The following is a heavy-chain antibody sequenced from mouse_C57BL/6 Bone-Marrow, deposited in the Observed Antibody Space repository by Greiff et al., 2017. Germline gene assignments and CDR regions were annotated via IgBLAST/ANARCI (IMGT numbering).Heavy chain of an antibody. Sequence: QVQLKQSGAELARPGASVKLSCKASGYTFTSYGISWVKQRTGQGLEWIGEIYPRSGNTYYNEKFKGKATLTADKSSSTAYMELRSLTSEDSAVYFCARCDYDRGYAMDYWGQGTSVTVSS. CDR1: GYTFTSYG. V-gene: IGHV1-81*01. D-gene: IGHD2-4*01. CDR2: IYPRSGNT. CDR3: ARCDYDRGYAMDY. J-gene: IGHJ4*01.